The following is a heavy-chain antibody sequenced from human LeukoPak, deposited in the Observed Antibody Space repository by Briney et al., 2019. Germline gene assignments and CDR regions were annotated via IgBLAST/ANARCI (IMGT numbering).Heavy chain of an antibody. CDR2: IYNSWNT. CDR1: SGSINNHY. V-gene: IGHV4-59*11. J-gene: IGHJ4*02. D-gene: IGHD5-18*01. CDR3: ARDQIGYGLDY. Sequence: PSETLSLTCIVSSGSINNHYWSWIRQPPGKGLEWIGYIYNSWNTNYNPSLQSRVTISMDASRKQFPLNLTSVTAADTAVYYCARDQIGYGLDYWGQGTLVTVSS.